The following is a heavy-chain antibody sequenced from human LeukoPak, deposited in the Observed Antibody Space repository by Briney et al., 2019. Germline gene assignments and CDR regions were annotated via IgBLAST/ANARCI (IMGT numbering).Heavy chain of an antibody. V-gene: IGHV4-59*01. CDR1: GGSLSRYY. J-gene: IGHJ6*03. CDR3: ARERGRSYGSVPYYYYYMDV. Sequence: PSETLSLTCTVAGGSLSRYYWSWLRQPPGKGLEWIGYIYYSGSTNYNPSLTSRVTISVDTSNNQFSLKLSSVTAADTAVYYCARERGRSYGSVPYYYYYMDVWGKGTTVTVSS. D-gene: IGHD5-18*01. CDR2: IYYSGST.